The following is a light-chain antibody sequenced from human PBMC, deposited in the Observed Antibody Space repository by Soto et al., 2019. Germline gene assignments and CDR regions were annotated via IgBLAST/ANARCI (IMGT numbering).Light chain of an antibody. V-gene: IGLV2-14*01. CDR2: DVS. J-gene: IGLJ1*01. CDR3: SSYTSGSTYV. CDR1: SSDVGGYNY. Sequence: QSVLTQPASVSGSPGQSITISCTGTSSDVGGYNYVSWYQQHPGKAPKLMIYDVSNRPSGVSIRFSASKSGNTASLTISGLQAEDEADYYCSSYTSGSTYVFGTGTKVTGL.